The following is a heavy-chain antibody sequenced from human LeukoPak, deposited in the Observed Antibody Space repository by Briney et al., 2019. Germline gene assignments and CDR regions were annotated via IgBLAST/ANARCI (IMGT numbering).Heavy chain of an antibody. Sequence: GASVKVSCKASGLTFSGYYMHWVRQAPGQGLEWMAWISPNSGGTNYVQKFQGRVTVTRDTSISTDYMEISGLTSDDTALYYCAREPSGSGGYDYWGQGTLVTVSS. J-gene: IGHJ4*02. CDR2: ISPNSGGT. CDR1: GLTFSGYY. CDR3: AREPSGSGGYDY. V-gene: IGHV1-2*02. D-gene: IGHD3-10*01.